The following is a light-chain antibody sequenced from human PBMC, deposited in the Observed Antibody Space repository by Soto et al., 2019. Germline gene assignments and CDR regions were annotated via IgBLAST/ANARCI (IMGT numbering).Light chain of an antibody. J-gene: IGLJ1*01. CDR2: DVS. Sequence: QSVLTQPASVSGSPGQSITISCTGTSSDVGGYKYVSWYQQHPGEAPKLMIYDVSNRPSGVSNRFSGSKSGNTASLTISGLQAEDEADYYCRSYTSSSTRVFGTGNKVTVL. V-gene: IGLV2-14*01. CDR3: RSYTSSSTRV. CDR1: SSDVGGYKY.